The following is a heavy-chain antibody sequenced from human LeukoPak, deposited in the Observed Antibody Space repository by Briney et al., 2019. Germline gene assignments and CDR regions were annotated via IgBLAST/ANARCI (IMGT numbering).Heavy chain of an antibody. J-gene: IGHJ6*02. Sequence: ASVKVSCKASGYTFTGYYMHWVRQAPGQGLEWMGWINPNSSGTNYAQKFQGRVTMTRDTSISTAYMELSRLRSDDTAVYYCARTGLANYYYYCMDVWGQGTTVTVSS. CDR3: ARTGLANYYYYCMDV. V-gene: IGHV1-2*02. CDR1: GYTFTGYY. D-gene: IGHD3-10*01. CDR2: INPNSSGT.